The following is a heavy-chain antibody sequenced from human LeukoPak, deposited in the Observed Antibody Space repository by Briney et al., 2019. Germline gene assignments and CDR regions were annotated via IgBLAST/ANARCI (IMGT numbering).Heavy chain of an antibody. D-gene: IGHD3-9*01. CDR1: GFPFSSYS. V-gene: IGHV3-48*04. CDR3: ARDILTGSQSRFQH. Sequence: GSLRLSCAASGFPFSSYSMTWVRQAPGKGLEWVSYISSSSSTIYYADSVKGRFAISRDNAKNSLYLQMNSLRAEDTAVYYCARDILTGSQSRFQHWGQGTLVTVSS. J-gene: IGHJ1*01. CDR2: ISSSSSTI.